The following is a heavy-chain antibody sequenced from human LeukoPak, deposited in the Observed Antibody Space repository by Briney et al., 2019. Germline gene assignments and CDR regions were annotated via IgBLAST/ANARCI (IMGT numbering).Heavy chain of an antibody. Sequence: ASVKVSCKVSGYTLTELSMHWVRQAPGKGLEWMGGFDPEDGETIYAQKFQGRVTMTEDTSTDTAYMELSSLRSEDTAVYYCATVGTDYYDSSAQKVYFQHWGQGTLVTVSS. CDR1: GYTLTELS. J-gene: IGHJ1*01. CDR3: ATVGTDYYDSSAQKVYFQH. V-gene: IGHV1-24*01. D-gene: IGHD3-22*01. CDR2: FDPEDGET.